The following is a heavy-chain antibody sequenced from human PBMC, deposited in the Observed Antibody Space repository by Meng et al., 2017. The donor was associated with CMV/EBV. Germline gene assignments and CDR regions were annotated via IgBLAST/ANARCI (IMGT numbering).Heavy chain of an antibody. CDR1: GSTFSSYW. J-gene: IGHJ6*02. CDR3: ARDAPGSGSYYIPALSRNYGMDV. Sequence: GESLKISCAASGSTFSSYWMSWVRQAPGKELEWVANIKQDGSEKYYVDSVKGRFTISRDNAKNSLYLQMNSLRAEDTAVYYCARDAPGSGSYYIPALSRNYGMDVWGQGTTVTVSS. V-gene: IGHV3-7*01. D-gene: IGHD3-10*01. CDR2: IKQDGSEK.